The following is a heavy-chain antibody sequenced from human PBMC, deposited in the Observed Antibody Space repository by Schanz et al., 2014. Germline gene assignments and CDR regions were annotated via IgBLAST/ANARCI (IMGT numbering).Heavy chain of an antibody. V-gene: IGHV3-66*01. J-gene: IGHJ3*02. CDR2: IGTSGGT. D-gene: IGHD5-18*01. Sequence: DVQLLESGGGLVQPGGSLRLSCAASGFSFSDYYMSWIHQAPGKGLEWVSTIGTSGGTNYAESVKGRFTISRDNSRSTMYLQMNSLRAEDTAVYYCARVALPGYSSPRDAFDIWGQGTIVTVSS. CDR1: GFSFSDYY. CDR3: ARVALPGYSSPRDAFDI.